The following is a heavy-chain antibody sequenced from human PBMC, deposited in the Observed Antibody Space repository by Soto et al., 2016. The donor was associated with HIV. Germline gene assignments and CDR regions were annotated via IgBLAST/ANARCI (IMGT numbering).Heavy chain of an antibody. CDR2: ISSYDRNT. CDR1: GYTLNTYG. D-gene: IGHD6-25*01. V-gene: IGHV1-18*01. CDR3: AREEARIAASMY. J-gene: IGHJ4*02. Sequence: QVQLVQSGAEVKKPGASVKVSCKASGYTLNTYGISWVRQAPGQGLEWMGWISSYDRNTNYAQKFQGRVTMTTDTSTNTAYLDLTSLRSDDTAVYFCAREEARIAASMYWGQGTLVTVSS.